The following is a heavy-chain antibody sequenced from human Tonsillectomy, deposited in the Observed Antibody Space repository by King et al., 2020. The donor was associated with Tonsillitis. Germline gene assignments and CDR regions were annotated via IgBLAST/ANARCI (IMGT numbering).Heavy chain of an antibody. J-gene: IGHJ4*02. D-gene: IGHD4-23*01. CDR1: GGSVGSDSYY. Sequence: VQLQESGPGLVKPSETLSLTCIVSGGSVGSDSYYWSWIRQPPGRGLEWIGDIHSSETTNYNPSLKSRVTISLDTSKNQFSLNVSSVTAADTAVYFCARVTLATVIALWGQGSLVIVSS. V-gene: IGHV4-61*01. CDR3: ARVTLATVIAL. CDR2: IHSSETT.